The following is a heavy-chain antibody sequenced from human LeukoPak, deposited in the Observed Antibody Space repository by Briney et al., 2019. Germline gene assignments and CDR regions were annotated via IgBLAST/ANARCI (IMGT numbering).Heavy chain of an antibody. CDR3: ARGYSGTYRVDY. Sequence: PGGSLRLSCVASGFTFSNYWMHWVRQAPGKGLVWVSRINSDGSNSTYADSVTGRFTISRDNAKKTLYLQMNSLRAEDTAVYYCARGYSGTYRVDYWGQGTLVTVSS. CDR1: GFTFSNYW. CDR2: INSDGSNS. J-gene: IGHJ4*02. V-gene: IGHV3-74*01. D-gene: IGHD1-26*01.